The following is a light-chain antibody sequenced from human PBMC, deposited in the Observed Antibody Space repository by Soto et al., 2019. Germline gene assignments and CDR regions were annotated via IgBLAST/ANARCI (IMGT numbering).Light chain of an antibody. V-gene: IGLV2-14*01. CDR1: SSDVADYKY. CDR2: EVS. J-gene: IGLJ1*01. Sequence: QSVLTQPASVSGSPGQSITISCTGTSSDVADYKYVSWYQQHPGKAPKALIAEVSKRPSGVSDRFSGSKSGNTASLTISGLQAEDEADYYCSSYTTNSTLLFGTGTKLTVL. CDR3: SSYTTNSTLL.